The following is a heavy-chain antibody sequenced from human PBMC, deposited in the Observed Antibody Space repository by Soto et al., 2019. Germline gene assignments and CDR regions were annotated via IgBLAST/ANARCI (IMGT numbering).Heavy chain of an antibody. CDR1: GFTFSDYY. Sequence: QVQLVESGGGLVKPGGSLRLSCAASGFTFSDYYMSWIRQAPGKGLEWVSYISSSGSTIYYADSVKGRFTISRDNAKKSLYLQMNSLRDEDTAGYYCARGIFVEWTQTNYSMDVWGQGPTVTVSS. CDR2: ISSSGSTI. D-gene: IGHD3-9*01. J-gene: IGHJ6*02. CDR3: ARGIFVEWTQTNYSMDV. V-gene: IGHV3-11*01.